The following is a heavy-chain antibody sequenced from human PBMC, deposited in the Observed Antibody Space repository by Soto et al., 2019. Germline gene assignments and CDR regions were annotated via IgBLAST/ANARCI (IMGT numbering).Heavy chain of an antibody. D-gene: IGHD5-18*01. CDR1: GYTFTSYG. J-gene: IGHJ5*02. CDR2: ISAYNGNT. CDR3: ARARHSYGGSGAFDP. Sequence: GASVKVSCKASGYTFTSYGISWVRQAPGQGLEWMGWISAYNGNTNYAQKLQGRVTMTTDTSTSTAYMELRSLRSDDTAVYYCARARHSYGGSGAFDPWGQGTLVTVSS. V-gene: IGHV1-18*01.